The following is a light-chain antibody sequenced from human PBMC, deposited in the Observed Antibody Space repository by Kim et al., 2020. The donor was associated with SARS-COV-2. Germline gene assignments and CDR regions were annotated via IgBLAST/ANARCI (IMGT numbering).Light chain of an antibody. CDR2: DTT. CDR3: FLSYSGARRV. V-gene: IGLV7-46*01. CDR1: TGTVTSDHY. Sequence: GGTVTLTCGSSTGTVTSDHYPFWFQQKPGQAPRTLIYDTTYRHSWTPVRFSGSLLGGKAALTLSGAQPEDEAEYYCFLSYSGARRVFGGGTQLTVL. J-gene: IGLJ3*02.